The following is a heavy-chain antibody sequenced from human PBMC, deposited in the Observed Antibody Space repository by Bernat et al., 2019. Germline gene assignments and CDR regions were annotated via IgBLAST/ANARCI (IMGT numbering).Heavy chain of an antibody. D-gene: IGHD3-3*01. J-gene: IGHJ3*02. V-gene: IGHV3-30-3*01. CDR1: GFTFSSYA. Sequence: QVRLVESGGGVVQPGRSLRLSCAASGFTFSSYAMHWVRQAPGKGLEWVAVISYDGSNKYYADSVKGRFTISRDNSKNTLYLQMNSLRAEDTAVYYCARSGSFWAFDIWGQGTMVTVSS. CDR3: ARSGSFWAFDI. CDR2: ISYDGSNK.